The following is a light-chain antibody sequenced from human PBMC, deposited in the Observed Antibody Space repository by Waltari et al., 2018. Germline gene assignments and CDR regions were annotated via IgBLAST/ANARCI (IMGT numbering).Light chain of an antibody. CDR1: SSDGGGYNY. V-gene: IGLV2-14*03. Sequence: QSALTQPASVSGSPGPSITISCTGTSSDGGGYNYVSWYQQHPGKAPKLIIYDVSNRPSGVSNRFSGSKSGNTASLTISGLQAEDEADYYCSSYTSSSTLDVVFGGGTKLTVL. CDR3: SSYTSSSTLDVV. CDR2: DVS. J-gene: IGLJ2*01.